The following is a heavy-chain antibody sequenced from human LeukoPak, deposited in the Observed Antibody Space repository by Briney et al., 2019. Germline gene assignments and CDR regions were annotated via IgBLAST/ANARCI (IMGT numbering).Heavy chain of an antibody. J-gene: IGHJ4*02. Sequence: PGGSLRLSCGASGLTVSSYAMSWVRQAPGKGLEWVSTIIGSAVNTCYADSVKGRFTISRDDSKNTVYLQMNSLRAEDTAVYSCAKYTSGTSYRGLDQWGQGTLVTVSS. CDR2: IIGSAVNT. V-gene: IGHV3-23*01. D-gene: IGHD3-10*01. CDR1: GLTVSSYA. CDR3: AKYTSGTSYRGLDQ.